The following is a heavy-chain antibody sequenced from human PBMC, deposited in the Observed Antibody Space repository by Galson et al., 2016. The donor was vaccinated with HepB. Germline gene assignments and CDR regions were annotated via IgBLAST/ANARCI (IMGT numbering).Heavy chain of an antibody. V-gene: IGHV1-8*01. D-gene: IGHD1/OR15-1a*01. Sequence: SVKVSCKASGYTFTNFDIHWVRQATGQRLEWMGWMNPNRGNKGFAPNFRDRVTMTRDTSINTASMEVGSLLSDDTAVYYCAREGVRNQNSFDIWGQGTMVTVSS. CDR2: MNPNRGNK. CDR3: AREGVRNQNSFDI. J-gene: IGHJ3*02. CDR1: GYTFTNFD.